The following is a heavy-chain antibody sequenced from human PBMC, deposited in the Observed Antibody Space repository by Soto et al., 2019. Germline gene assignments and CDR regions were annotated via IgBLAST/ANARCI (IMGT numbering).Heavy chain of an antibody. CDR3: ARGAKGLLWFGELLLPPDY. CDR1: GYAFTSYG. J-gene: IGHJ4*02. D-gene: IGHD3-10*01. V-gene: IGHV1-18*01. CDR2: ISAYNGNT. Sequence: GASVKVSCKASGYAFTSYGISWVRQAPGQGLEWMGWISAYNGNTNYAQKLQGRVTMTTDTSTSTAYMELRSLRSDDTAVYYCARGAKGLLWFGELLLPPDYWGQGTLVTVSS.